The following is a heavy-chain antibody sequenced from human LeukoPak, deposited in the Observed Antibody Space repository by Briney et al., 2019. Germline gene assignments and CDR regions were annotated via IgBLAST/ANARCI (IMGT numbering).Heavy chain of an antibody. D-gene: IGHD2-2*01. J-gene: IGHJ4*02. V-gene: IGHV1-2*02. Sequence: ASVKVSCKASGYTFTGYYMHWVRQAPGQGVEWMGWINPNSGGTNYAQKFQGRVTMTRDTSISTAYMELSRLRSDDTAVYYCARDRGYCSSTSCGFDYWGQGTLVTVSS. CDR2: INPNSGGT. CDR3: ARDRGYCSSTSCGFDY. CDR1: GYTFTGYY.